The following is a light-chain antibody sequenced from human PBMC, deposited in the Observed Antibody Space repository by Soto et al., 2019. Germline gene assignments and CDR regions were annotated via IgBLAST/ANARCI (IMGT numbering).Light chain of an antibody. Sequence: EIVVTQSPGTLSLSPGEGATLSCRASQSVVSSYLAWYQQQPGQAPRLLIYGASSRATGIPDSVSGSGSGTGFNLPISRLEPEDFAVYYCQQYGPPRYPFGQGTQLEIK. CDR2: GAS. V-gene: IGKV3-20*01. CDR1: QSVVSSY. CDR3: QQYGPPRYP. J-gene: IGKJ2*01.